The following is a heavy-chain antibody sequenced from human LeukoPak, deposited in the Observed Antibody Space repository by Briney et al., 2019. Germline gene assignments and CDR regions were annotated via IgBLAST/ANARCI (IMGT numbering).Heavy chain of an antibody. V-gene: IGHV1-46*01. CDR3: ARDLRPARVIHYTGELRDYYGSGSYYNRYYYDSSGYMNLDY. J-gene: IGHJ4*02. CDR2: INPSGGST. Sequence: ASVKVSCKASGYTFTGYYMHWVRQAPGQGLEWMGIINPSGGSTSYAQKFQGRVTMTRDMSTSTVYMELSSLRSEDTAVYYCARDLRPARVIHYTGELRDYYGSGSYYNRYYYDSSGYMNLDYSGQGTLVTVSS. D-gene: IGHD3-10*01. CDR1: GYTFTGYY.